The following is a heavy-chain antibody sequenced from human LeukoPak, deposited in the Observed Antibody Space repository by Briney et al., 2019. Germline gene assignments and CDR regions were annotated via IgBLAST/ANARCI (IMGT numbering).Heavy chain of an antibody. V-gene: IGHV3-64D*06. Sequence: GGSLRLSCAASGFILNDYGMHWVRQAPGKGLEYVSAISPNGGSTYYADSVKGRFSISRDNSKNILYLQMSSVRPEDTAVYYCVPKGNEGYWGQGTLVTVSS. CDR2: ISPNGGST. CDR1: GFILNDYG. CDR3: VPKGNEGY. J-gene: IGHJ4*02. D-gene: IGHD1-1*01.